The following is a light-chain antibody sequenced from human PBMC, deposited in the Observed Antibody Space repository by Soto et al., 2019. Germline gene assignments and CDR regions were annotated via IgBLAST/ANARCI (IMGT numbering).Light chain of an antibody. CDR3: QQYNNWRT. CDR2: AAS. Sequence: DIQMTQSPSSLSASVGDRVTITCRASQTISGYLNWYQQEPGKAPKLLINAASSVQSGVPPRFSGSGSGTEFTLTISSLQSEDFVVYYCQQYNNWRTFGQGTKVDIK. CDR1: QTISGY. J-gene: IGKJ1*01. V-gene: IGKV1-39*01.